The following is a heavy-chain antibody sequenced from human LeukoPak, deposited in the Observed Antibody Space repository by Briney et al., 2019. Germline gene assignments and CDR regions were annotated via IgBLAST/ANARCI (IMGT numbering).Heavy chain of an antibody. CDR1: GGSISSGGYY. V-gene: IGHV4-31*03. CDR2: IYYSGST. Sequence: SQTLSLTCTVSGGSISSGGYYWSWIRQHPGKGPEWIGYIYYSGSTYYNPSLKSRVTISVDTSKNQFSLKLSSVTAADTAVYYCARIPWDYFDYWGQGTLVTVSS. D-gene: IGHD7-27*01. CDR3: ARIPWDYFDY. J-gene: IGHJ4*02.